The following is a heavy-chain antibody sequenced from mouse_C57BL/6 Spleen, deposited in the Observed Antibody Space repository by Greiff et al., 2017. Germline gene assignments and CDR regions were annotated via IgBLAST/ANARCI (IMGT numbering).Heavy chain of an antibody. CDR2: FYPGSGSI. D-gene: IGHD2-10*02. J-gene: IGHJ2*01. CDR3: ARHEDRGVYGYFDY. CDR1: GYTFPEYT. V-gene: IGHV1-62-2*01. Sequence: QVQLKQSGAELVKPGASVKLSCKASGYTFPEYTIHWVKQRSGQGLEWIGWFYPGSGSIKYNEKFKDKDTLTADKSSSTVYMELSRLTSEDSAVYFCARHEDRGVYGYFDYWGQGTTLTVAS.